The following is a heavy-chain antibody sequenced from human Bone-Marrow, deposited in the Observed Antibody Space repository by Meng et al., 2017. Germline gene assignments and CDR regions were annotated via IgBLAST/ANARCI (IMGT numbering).Heavy chain of an antibody. CDR1: GFTFSNYA. CDR2: ISGRGGST. Sequence: EGQLVESGGGVVQPGWSLRLSCAASGFTFSNYAMSWVRQAPGQGLEWVSAISGRGGSTYYADSVKGRFTISRDNSKNTLYLQMNSLRAEDTAVYYCAEGGLEGDFDYWGQGTLVTVSS. CDR3: AEGGLEGDFDY. V-gene: IGHV3-23*04. D-gene: IGHD1-1*01. J-gene: IGHJ4*02.